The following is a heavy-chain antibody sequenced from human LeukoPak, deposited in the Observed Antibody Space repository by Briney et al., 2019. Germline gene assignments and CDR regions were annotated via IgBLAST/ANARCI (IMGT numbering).Heavy chain of an antibody. CDR2: IYYSGST. CDR3: ARRPGLLWFGELLPLEGFDP. D-gene: IGHD3-10*01. CDR1: GGSISSYY. J-gene: IGHJ5*02. Sequence: SETLSLTCTVSGGSISSYYWSWIRQPPGKGLEWIGYIYYSGSTYYNPSLKSRVTISVDTSKNQFSLKLSSVTAADTAVYYCARRPGLLWFGELLPLEGFDPWGQGTLVTVSS. V-gene: IGHV4-59*04.